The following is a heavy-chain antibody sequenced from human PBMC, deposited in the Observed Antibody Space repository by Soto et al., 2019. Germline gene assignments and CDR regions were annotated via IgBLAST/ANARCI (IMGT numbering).Heavy chain of an antibody. CDR1: GFTFSSFA. CDR3: AKRRSSSTFDY. V-gene: IGHV3-23*01. CDR2: ISGSDDST. D-gene: IGHD6-6*01. Sequence: EVQLLESGGGLVQPGESLRLSCAASGFTFSSFAMSWVRQAPGKGLELVSVISGSDDSTYYADSAKGRFTISRDNSKNTLYLQMNSLRAEDTAVYYCAKRRSSSTFDYWGQGTLVTVSS. J-gene: IGHJ4*02.